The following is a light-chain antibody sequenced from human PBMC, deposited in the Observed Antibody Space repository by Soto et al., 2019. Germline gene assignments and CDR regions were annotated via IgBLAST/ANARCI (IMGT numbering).Light chain of an antibody. Sequence: EIVMTQSPVTLSVSPGERATLSCRASQSVRSTYLAWYQQKPCQAPRLLIFGVSNRAAGIPARFSGSGSGTEFTLTISSLQSEDCAVYYCQQYGDWPLTFGGGTKVEIK. CDR1: QSVRSTY. V-gene: IGKV3-15*01. CDR3: QQYGDWPLT. J-gene: IGKJ4*01. CDR2: GVS.